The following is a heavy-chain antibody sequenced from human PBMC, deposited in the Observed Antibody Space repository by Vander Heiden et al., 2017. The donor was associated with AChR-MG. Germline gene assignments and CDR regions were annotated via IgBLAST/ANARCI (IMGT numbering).Heavy chain of an antibody. J-gene: IGHJ4*02. CDR1: GLTFSSYA. V-gene: IGHV3-23*01. D-gene: IGHD2-2*02. CDR3: AKDRHCSSTSCYRVDFDY. Sequence: EVQLLESGGGLVQPGGSLSLSCAASGLTFSSYAMSWVRQAPGKGLEWVSAISGSGGSTYYADSVKGRFTISRDNSKNTLYLQMNSLRAEDTAVYYCAKDRHCSSTSCYRVDFDYWGQGTLVTVSS. CDR2: ISGSGGST.